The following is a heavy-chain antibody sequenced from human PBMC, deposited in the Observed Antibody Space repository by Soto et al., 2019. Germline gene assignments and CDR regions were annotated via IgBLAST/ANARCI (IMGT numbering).Heavy chain of an antibody. V-gene: IGHV1-3*01. CDR3: ASFGVASMNWFDP. CDR1: GYTFAGYA. Sequence: GASVKVSCKASGYTFAGYAMHWVRQAPGQRLEWMGWINAGNGNTKYSQKFQGRVTITRDTSASTAYMELTSVTAADTAVYYCASFGVASMNWFDPWGQGTLVTVSS. J-gene: IGHJ5*02. CDR2: INAGNGNT. D-gene: IGHD3-3*01.